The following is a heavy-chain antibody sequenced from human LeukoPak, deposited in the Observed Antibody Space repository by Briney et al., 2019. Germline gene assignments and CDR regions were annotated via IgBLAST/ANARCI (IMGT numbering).Heavy chain of an antibody. CDR1: GFTFSSYA. Sequence: GGSLRLSCAASGFTFSSYAMSWVRQAPGKGLEWVSAISGSGGSTYYADSVKGRFTISRDNSKNTLYLQTNSLRAEDTAVYYCAKDIRYFDWLGPDYWGQGTLVTVSS. J-gene: IGHJ4*02. CDR3: AKDIRYFDWLGPDY. CDR2: ISGSGGST. V-gene: IGHV3-23*01. D-gene: IGHD3-9*01.